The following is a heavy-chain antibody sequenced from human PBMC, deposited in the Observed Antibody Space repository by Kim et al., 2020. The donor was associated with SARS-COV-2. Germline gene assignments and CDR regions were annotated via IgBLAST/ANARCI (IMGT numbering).Heavy chain of an antibody. J-gene: IGHJ4*02. V-gene: IGHV4-4*02. Sequence: SETLSLTCTVSGDSIVSANWWTWVRQAPGTGLEWIGEMFHSGTTIYNPSLKGRGAISVDKSKNQFFLNLFSVTAADTAIYYCVQSSHQDWAFVSWGQGTL. CDR1: GDSIVSANW. CDR3: VQSSHQDWAFVS. D-gene: IGHD3-9*01. CDR2: MFHSGTT.